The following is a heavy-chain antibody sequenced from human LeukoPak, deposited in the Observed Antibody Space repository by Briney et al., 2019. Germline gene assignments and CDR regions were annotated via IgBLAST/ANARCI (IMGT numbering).Heavy chain of an antibody. V-gene: IGHV3-33*01. CDR2: IWYDGSNK. Sequence: GRSLRLSCAASGFTFSSYGMHWVRQAPGKGLEWVAVIWYDGSNKYYADSVKGRFTISRDNSKNTLYLQMNSLRAEDTAVYYCARGRGADYGGNSGYFDYWGQGTLVTVSS. CDR1: GFTFSSYG. J-gene: IGHJ4*02. D-gene: IGHD4-23*01. CDR3: ARGRGADYGGNSGYFDY.